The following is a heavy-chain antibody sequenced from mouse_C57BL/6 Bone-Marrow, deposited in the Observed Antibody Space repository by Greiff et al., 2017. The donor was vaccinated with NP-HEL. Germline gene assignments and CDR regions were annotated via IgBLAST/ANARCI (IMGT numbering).Heavy chain of an antibody. Sequence: VKLVESGAELARPGASVKLSCKASGYTFTSYGISWVKQRTGQGLEWIGEISPRSGNTYYNEKFKGKATLTADKSSSTAYMELRSLTSEDSAVYFCARTYYGSSCWCDYWGQGTTLTVSS. V-gene: IGHV1-81*01. CDR3: ARTYYGSSCWCDY. CDR2: ISPRSGNT. D-gene: IGHD1-1*01. J-gene: IGHJ2*01. CDR1: GYTFTSYG.